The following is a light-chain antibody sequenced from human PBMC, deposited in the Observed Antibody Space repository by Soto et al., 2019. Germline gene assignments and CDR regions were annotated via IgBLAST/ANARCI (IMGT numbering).Light chain of an antibody. J-gene: IGKJ5*01. CDR3: QQLNDYPIT. V-gene: IGKV1-9*01. Sequence: IQLTQSPSSLSVSVGDRVTITCRASRDTGRFLAWYQQKSGRAPKLLIYSASSLQSGVPSRFSGSGSGTDFTLTITSLQPEDFGTYYCQQLNDYPITFGQGTRLEIK. CDR1: RDTGRF. CDR2: SAS.